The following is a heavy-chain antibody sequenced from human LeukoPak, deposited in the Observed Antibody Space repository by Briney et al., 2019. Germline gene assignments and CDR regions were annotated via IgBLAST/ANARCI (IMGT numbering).Heavy chain of an antibody. CDR2: IYYSGST. Sequence: PSETLSLTCTVSGGSISSSSYYWGWIRQPPGKGLEWIGSIYYSGSTYYNPTLKSRVTISVDTSKNQFSLKLSSVTAADTAVYYCARLRTGITIFGVVDYWGQGTLVTVSS. CDR3: ARLRTGITIFGVVDY. V-gene: IGHV4-39*01. CDR1: GGSISSSSYY. D-gene: IGHD3-3*01. J-gene: IGHJ4*02.